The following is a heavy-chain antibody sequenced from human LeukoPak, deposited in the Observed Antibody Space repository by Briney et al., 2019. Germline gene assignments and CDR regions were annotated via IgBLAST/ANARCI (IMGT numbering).Heavy chain of an antibody. J-gene: IGHJ3*02. Sequence: GGSLRLSCAASGFTFSTHGMHWVRQAPGKGLEWVAFIRYDGINKFYADSVKGRFTISRDSFKNTLYLQMNSLRPEDTAVYYCARARIAAAGYGYDAFDIWGQGTMVIVSS. D-gene: IGHD6-13*01. CDR2: IRYDGINK. CDR3: ARARIAAAGYGYDAFDI. CDR1: GFTFSTHG. V-gene: IGHV3-30*02.